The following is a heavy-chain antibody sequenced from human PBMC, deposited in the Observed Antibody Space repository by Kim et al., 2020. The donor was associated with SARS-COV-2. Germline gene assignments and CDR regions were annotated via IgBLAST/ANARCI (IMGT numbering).Heavy chain of an antibody. CDR3: AKDRGSYYYGLDV. D-gene: IGHD1-26*01. Sequence: YADSVKGRYNITRDKHMNTLYLQVNSLGAEDTAVYYGAKDRGSYYYGLDVWGQGTTVTVSS. J-gene: IGHJ6*02. V-gene: IGHV3-30*02.